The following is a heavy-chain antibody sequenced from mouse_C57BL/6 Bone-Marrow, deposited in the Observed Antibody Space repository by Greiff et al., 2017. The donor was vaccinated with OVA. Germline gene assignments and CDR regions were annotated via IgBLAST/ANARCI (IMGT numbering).Heavy chain of an antibody. CDR3: ADGPLFAY. D-gene: IGHD2-3*01. V-gene: IGHV1-82*01. J-gene: IGHJ3*01. CDR1: GYAFSSSW. Sequence: VQLQQSGPELVKPGASVKISCKASGYAFSSSWMNWVTQRPGKGLEWIGRIYPGDGDTNYNGKFKGKATLTADKSSSTAYMQLSSLTSEDSAVYFWADGPLFAYWGQGTLVTVSA. CDR2: IYPGDGDT.